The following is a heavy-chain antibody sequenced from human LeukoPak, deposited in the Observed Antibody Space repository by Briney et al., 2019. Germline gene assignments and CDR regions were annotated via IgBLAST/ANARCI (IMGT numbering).Heavy chain of an antibody. D-gene: IGHD1-7*01. CDR2: FDPEDGET. J-gene: IGHJ4*02. V-gene: IGHV1-24*01. Sequence: ASVKVSCKVSGYTLTELSMHWVRQAPGKGLEWMGGFDPEDGETIYAQKFQGRVTMTEDTSTDTAYMELSSLRSEDTAVYYCATDGLSGLSTGTKSFDYWGRGTLVTVSS. CDR1: GYTLTELS. CDR3: ATDGLSGLSTGTKSFDY.